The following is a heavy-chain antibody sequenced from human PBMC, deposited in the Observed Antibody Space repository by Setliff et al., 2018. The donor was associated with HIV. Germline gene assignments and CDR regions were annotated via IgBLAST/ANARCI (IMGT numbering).Heavy chain of an antibody. Sequence: PSETLSLTCAVSDGSISSSNWWSWVRQPPGKGLEWIGEIYHTQNTNYSPSLKSRVTISVDKSKEQFSLKLSSVTAADTAMYYCALGSSGYPFDHWGQGTLVTVSS. CDR3: ALGSSGYPFDH. D-gene: IGHD3-22*01. V-gene: IGHV4-4*02. J-gene: IGHJ4*02. CDR2: IYHTQNT. CDR1: DGSISSSNW.